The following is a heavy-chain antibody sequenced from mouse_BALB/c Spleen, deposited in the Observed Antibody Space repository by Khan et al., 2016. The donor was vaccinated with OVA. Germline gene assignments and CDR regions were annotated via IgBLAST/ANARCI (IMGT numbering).Heavy chain of an antibody. Sequence: VRLQQSGPELVEPGASVKMSCKASGYTFTNYVMHWVKQKPGQGLEWIGYINPYNAGTRYNEKFKGKATLTSDISSTTAYMALSSLTSADSAVYYCAREASSWDFSFPYWGQGTLVTVSA. CDR1: GYTFTNYV. CDR2: INPYNAGT. J-gene: IGHJ3*01. V-gene: IGHV1S136*01. CDR3: AREASSWDFSFPY. D-gene: IGHD4-1*01.